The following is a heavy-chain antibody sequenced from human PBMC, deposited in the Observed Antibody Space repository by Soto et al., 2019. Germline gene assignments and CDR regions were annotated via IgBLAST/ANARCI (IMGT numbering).Heavy chain of an antibody. CDR3: AKVFSRAARPGDYFDH. D-gene: IGHD6-6*01. Sequence: LRLSCAASGFTFSSYAMSWVRQAPGKGLEWVSAISGSGGSTYYADSVKGRFTISRDNSKNTLYLQMNSLRAEDTAVYYCAKVFSRAARPGDYFDHWGQGTLVTVSS. V-gene: IGHV3-23*01. J-gene: IGHJ4*02. CDR1: GFTFSSYA. CDR2: ISGSGGST.